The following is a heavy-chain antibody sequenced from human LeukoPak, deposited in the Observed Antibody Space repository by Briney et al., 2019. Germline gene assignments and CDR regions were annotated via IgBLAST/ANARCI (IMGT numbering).Heavy chain of an antibody. D-gene: IGHD3-22*01. CDR1: GDSISSGDYY. CDR2: ISSSGST. CDR3: GPYSYDSSGAFDI. Sequence: KASETLSLTCTVSGDSISSGDYYWSWIRQPAGKGLEWIGRISSSGSTNYNPSLKSRVTISVDTSKNQFSLKLSSVTAADTAVYSRGPYSYDSSGAFDIWGQGTMVTVSS. J-gene: IGHJ3*02. V-gene: IGHV4-61*02.